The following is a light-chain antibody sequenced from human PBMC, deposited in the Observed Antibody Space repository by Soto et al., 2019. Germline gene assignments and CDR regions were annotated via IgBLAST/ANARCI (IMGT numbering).Light chain of an antibody. CDR2: GAF. V-gene: IGKV3-15*01. CDR1: QSVSTN. Sequence: EIVMTQSPATLSVSPGERVTLSCRASQSVSTNLAWYQQRPGQAPRLLIYGAFTRATGIPARFSGSGSGTEFTLPISSLQSEDFAVYSCQQYSTGPPPFGPGTKLHIK. J-gene: IGKJ2*01. CDR3: QQYSTGPPP.